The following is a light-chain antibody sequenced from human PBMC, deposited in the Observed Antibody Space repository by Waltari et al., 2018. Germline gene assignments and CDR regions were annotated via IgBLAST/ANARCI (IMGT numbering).Light chain of an antibody. J-gene: IGLJ3*02. CDR3: QSSDSSLRGSM. CDR1: STNIGAGYD. Sequence: QSVLTQPPSVSGAPGQRVSISCTGRSTNIGAGYDVHWYQQVPGSAPKLLIFNNNNRPSGVPDRFAGSNSGTSASLAITGLQAEDEADYYCQSSDSSLRGSMFGGGTRLTVL. CDR2: NNN. V-gene: IGLV1-40*01.